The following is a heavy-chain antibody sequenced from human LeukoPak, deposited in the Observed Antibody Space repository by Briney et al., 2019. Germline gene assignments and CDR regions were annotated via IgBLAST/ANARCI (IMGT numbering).Heavy chain of an antibody. CDR3: ARVAYCGGDCYSLDYYYMDV. Sequence: GGSLRLSCAASGFTLRNYWMHWVRQTPGKGLLWVSRINGDGTSATYAGSVKGRFTISRDNAKNTLYLQMNSPRAEDTAVYYCARVAYCGGDCYSLDYYYMDVWGKGTTVTVPS. CDR2: INGDGTSA. CDR1: GFTLRNYW. J-gene: IGHJ6*03. V-gene: IGHV3-74*01. D-gene: IGHD2-21*02.